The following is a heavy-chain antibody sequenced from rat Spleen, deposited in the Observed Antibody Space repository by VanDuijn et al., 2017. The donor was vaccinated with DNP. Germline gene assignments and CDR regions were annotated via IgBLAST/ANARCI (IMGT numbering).Heavy chain of an antibody. J-gene: IGHJ2*01. CDR2: ITKTGDST. Sequence: EVQLVESGGGPVQPGRSLKVSCVASGFIFSNYWMTWIRQAPGKGLEWVASITKTGDSTYYSDSVKGRFSISRDNAKNTLYLLLNSLRSEDTATYYCTSNPHIRTAAPFDYWGQGVVVTVSS. CDR3: TSNPHIRTAAPFDY. D-gene: IGHD3-8*01. CDR1: GFIFSNYW. V-gene: IGHV5-31*01.